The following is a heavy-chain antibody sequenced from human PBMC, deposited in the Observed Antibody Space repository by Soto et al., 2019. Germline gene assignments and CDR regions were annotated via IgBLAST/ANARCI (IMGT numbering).Heavy chain of an antibody. CDR3: ARGVDGRGFDL. Sequence: PSETLSLTCAISGDSVSSNTAAWNWIRSSPSRGLEWLGRTYYRSNWRHDYAVSVKSRITVNPDTSKNHFSLQLNSVTPDDTAVYYCARGVDGRGFDLWGQGTMVT. V-gene: IGHV6-1*01. CDR1: GDSVSSNTAA. D-gene: IGHD6-19*01. CDR2: TYYRSNWRH. J-gene: IGHJ4*02.